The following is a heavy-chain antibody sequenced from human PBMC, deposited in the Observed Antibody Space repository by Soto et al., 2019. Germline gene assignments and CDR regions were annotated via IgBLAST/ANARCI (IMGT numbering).Heavy chain of an antibody. J-gene: IGHJ4*02. V-gene: IGHV1-46*01. CDR3: ARAIAAAGNHAVDY. Sequence: GASVKVSCKASGFTFITYYVHWVRQAPGQGLEWMGIINPGGGTSYAQKLQGRVTMTRDTSPSTVYLELSSLTSEDTAVYYCARAIAAAGNHAVDYWGQGTLVTVSS. CDR1: GFTFITYY. D-gene: IGHD6-13*01. CDR2: INPGGGT.